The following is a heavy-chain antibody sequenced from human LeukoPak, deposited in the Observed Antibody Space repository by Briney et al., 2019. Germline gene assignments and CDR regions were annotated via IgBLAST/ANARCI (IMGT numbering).Heavy chain of an antibody. CDR2: IYPGDSDT. Sequence: KIGESLKISCKGSGYSFTSYWIGWVRQLPGKGLEWMGIIYPGDSDTRYSPSFQGQVTISADKSISTAYLQWSSLKASDTAMYYCARLERYDILTDYYGDYWGQGTLVTVSS. CDR3: ARLERYDILTDYYGDY. CDR1: GYSFTSYW. V-gene: IGHV5-51*01. D-gene: IGHD3-9*01. J-gene: IGHJ4*02.